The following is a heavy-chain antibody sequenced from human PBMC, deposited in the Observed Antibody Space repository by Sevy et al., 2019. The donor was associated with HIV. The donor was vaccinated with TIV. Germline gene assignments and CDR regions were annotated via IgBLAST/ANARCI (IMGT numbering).Heavy chain of an antibody. J-gene: IGHJ6*02. CDR1: GGSFSGYY. D-gene: IGHD6-13*01. CDR3: ARVGAVGQQLTWGYYYYSMDV. CDR2: INHSGST. V-gene: IGHV4-34*01. Sequence: SETLSLTCAVYGGSFSGYYWSWIRQPPGKGLEWIGEINHSGSTNYNPSLKSRVTISVDTSKNQFSLKLSSVTAAVTAVYYCARVGAVGQQLTWGYYYYSMDVWGQGTTVTVS.